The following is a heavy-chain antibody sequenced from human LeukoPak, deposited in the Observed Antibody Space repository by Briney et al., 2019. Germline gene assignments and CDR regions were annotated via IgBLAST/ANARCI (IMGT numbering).Heavy chain of an antibody. V-gene: IGHV4-31*03. CDR2: IYYSGTT. D-gene: IGHD4-17*01. Sequence: SRTLSLTCTVSGGSISSGGYYWSWIRQHPGKGLEWIGYIYYSGTTYYNPSLKSRLTISVDTSKNQFSLKLSSVTAADTAVYYCARVGIATVTTSFDYWGQGTLVTVSS. J-gene: IGHJ4*02. CDR3: ARVGIATVTTSFDY. CDR1: GGSISSGGYY.